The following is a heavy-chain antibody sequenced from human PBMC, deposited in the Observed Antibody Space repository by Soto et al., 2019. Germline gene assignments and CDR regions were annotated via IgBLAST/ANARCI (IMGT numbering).Heavy chain of an antibody. J-gene: IGHJ3*02. V-gene: IGHV1-69*01. CDR2: IIPVFGIE. CDR3: ARGLSYYDSSGYSDAFDI. Sequence: HVQLVQSGAEVKQPGSSVKVSCKASGGTFSSYGVSWVRQAPGQGLEWMGRIIPVFGIEHYAQKSHGRVTVTADESTSTAYMELSGLTSEDTAVYYCARGLSYYDSSGYSDAFDIWGQGTLVTVSS. CDR1: GGTFSSYG. D-gene: IGHD3-22*01.